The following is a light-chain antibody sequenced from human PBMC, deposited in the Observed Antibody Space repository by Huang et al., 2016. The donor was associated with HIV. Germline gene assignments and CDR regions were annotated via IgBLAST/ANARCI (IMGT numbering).Light chain of an antibody. CDR3: QKYNSAPIT. CDR2: AAS. J-gene: IGKJ5*01. V-gene: IGKV1-27*01. Sequence: DIQMTQSPSSLSASVGDSVTITCRASQDIDNYLAGYQQKPGKVTKLLIFAASALKSGGPPRFSGSGSGTHFSLNISSLQPEDVATYYCQKYNSAPITFGQGTRLEI. CDR1: QDIDNY.